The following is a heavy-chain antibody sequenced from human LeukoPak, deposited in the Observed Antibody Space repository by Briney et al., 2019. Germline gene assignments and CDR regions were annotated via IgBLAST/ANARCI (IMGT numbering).Heavy chain of an antibody. Sequence: GASVKVSCKAAGYTFTNYGVTWVRQAPGQGLEGGGWISAHNGNTNYVQKLQDRVTMTTDTSTTTAYLELRNLRSDDTAVYYCARDSASTSFPPAYDYWGQGTVVAVSS. CDR1: GYTFTNYG. CDR3: ARDSASTSFPPAYDY. V-gene: IGHV1-18*04. CDR2: ISAHNGNT. D-gene: IGHD3-16*01. J-gene: IGHJ4*02.